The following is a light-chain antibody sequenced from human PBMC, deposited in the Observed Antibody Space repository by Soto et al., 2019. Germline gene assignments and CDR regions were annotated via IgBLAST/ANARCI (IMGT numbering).Light chain of an antibody. CDR3: QQYNSYWT. CDR2: DAS. Sequence: DSQTNQSPSTLSASVGDTVTVTCRASQSVSGWLAWYQQKPGKAPKLLIYDASTLESGVPSRFSGRGSGTEFTLTISSLQPDDFATYYCQQYNSYWTFGQGTKVDI. CDR1: QSVSGW. J-gene: IGKJ1*01. V-gene: IGKV1-5*01.